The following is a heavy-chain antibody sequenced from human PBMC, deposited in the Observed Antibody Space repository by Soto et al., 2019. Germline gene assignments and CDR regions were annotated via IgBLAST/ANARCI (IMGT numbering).Heavy chain of an antibody. CDR2: INHSGST. Sequence: PSETLSLTCAFYGGSYSGYYWSWKRQPPGRGLEWIGEINHSGSTNYNPSLKSRVTISVDRSRNQFSLELRSLTAADTAVYYCASAMSPDAFDIGGQGTMVT. V-gene: IGHV4-34*01. CDR1: GGSYSGYY. CDR3: ASAMSPDAFDI. J-gene: IGHJ3*02.